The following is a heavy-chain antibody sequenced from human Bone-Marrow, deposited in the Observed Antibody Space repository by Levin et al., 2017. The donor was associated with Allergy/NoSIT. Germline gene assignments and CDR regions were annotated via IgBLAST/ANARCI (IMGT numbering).Heavy chain of an antibody. J-gene: IGHJ2*01. CDR3: ARENWGSPLRLYWYFDL. D-gene: IGHD7-27*01. CDR1: GFTFSSYW. CDR2: IKQDGSEK. V-gene: IGHV3-7*01. Sequence: PGESLKISCAASGFTFSSYWMSWVRQAPGKGLEWVANIKQDGSEKYYVDSVKGRFTISRDNAKNSLYLQMNSLRAEDTAVYYCARENWGSPLRLYWYFDLWGRGTLVTVSS.